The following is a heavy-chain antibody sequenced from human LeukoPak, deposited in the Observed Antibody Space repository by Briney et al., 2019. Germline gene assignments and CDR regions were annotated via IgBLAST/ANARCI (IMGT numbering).Heavy chain of an antibody. V-gene: IGHV5-10-1*01. CDR3: ARHYGSGSPLDH. CDR2: IDPTDSYT. CDR1: GYSFTNYW. Sequence: GESLKISCKGSGYSFTNYWITWVRKMPGKGWEWLGRIDPTDSYTNYSPSFQGHVTISADKSISTAYLQWSSLKTSDTAMYYCARHYGSGSPLDHWGQGTLVTVSS. D-gene: IGHD3-10*01. J-gene: IGHJ4*02.